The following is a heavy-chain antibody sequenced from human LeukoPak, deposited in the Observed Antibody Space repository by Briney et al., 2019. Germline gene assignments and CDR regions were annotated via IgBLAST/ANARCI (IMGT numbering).Heavy chain of an antibody. J-gene: IGHJ6*03. D-gene: IGHD3-10*01. CDR1: GGTFSSYA. Sequence: ASVKVSCKASGGTFSSYAISWVRQAPGQGLEWMGGITPIFGTANYAQKFQGRVTITTDESTSTAYMELSSLRSEDTAVYYCARDKRVTYYYGSGGRRYMDVWGKGTTVTVSS. V-gene: IGHV1-69*05. CDR2: ITPIFGTA. CDR3: ARDKRVTYYYGSGGRRYMDV.